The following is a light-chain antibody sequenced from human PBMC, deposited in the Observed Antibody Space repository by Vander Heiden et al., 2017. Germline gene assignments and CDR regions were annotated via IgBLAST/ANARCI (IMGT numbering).Light chain of an antibody. CDR2: AAS. J-gene: IGKJ2*01. V-gene: IGKV1-39*01. CDR3: QQSDCAPYN. Sequence: DIQMTQSPPSLSASLGDRVTITCRASERIDHYLNWYRQKPGKGPELLIYAASNLQSWVPSRFSGSGSRTDFTLTIASLRPEDFATYYCQQSDCAPYNFGQGTKLE. CDR1: ERIDHY.